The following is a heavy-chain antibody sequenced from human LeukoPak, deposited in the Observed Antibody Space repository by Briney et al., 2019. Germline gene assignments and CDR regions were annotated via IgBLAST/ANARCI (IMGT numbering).Heavy chain of an antibody. CDR3: AKDGVWIGEKKAIMDV. J-gene: IGHJ6*03. CDR2: IKQDGSEK. D-gene: IGHD3-10*01. Sequence: GGSLRLSCAASGFTFSSYWLTWVRHAPGKGLERVANIKQDGSEKFYVDSVKGRFTISRDSAKNSLYLQMNSLRAEDTAVSYCAKDGVWIGEKKAIMDVWGKGTTV. V-gene: IGHV3-7*03. CDR1: GFTFSSYW.